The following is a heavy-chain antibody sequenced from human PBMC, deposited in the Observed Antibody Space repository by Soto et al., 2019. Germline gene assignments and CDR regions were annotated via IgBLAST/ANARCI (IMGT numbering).Heavy chain of an antibody. CDR2: INPNSGGT. J-gene: IGHJ4*02. D-gene: IGHD4-17*01. Sequence: ASVKVSCKAAGYTFTVYYMHWVRQAPGQGLEWMGWINPNSGGTNYAQKFQGWVTMTRDTSISTVYMELSSLRSEDTAVYYCARTTMTFYYFDFWGQGTLVTVSS. CDR3: ARTTMTFYYFDF. V-gene: IGHV1-2*04. CDR1: GYTFTVYY.